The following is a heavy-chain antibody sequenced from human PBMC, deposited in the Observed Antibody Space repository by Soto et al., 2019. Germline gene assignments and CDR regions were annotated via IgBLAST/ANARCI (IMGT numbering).Heavy chain of an antibody. V-gene: IGHV2-70*01. CDR3: ARHAYYASGSSLDH. Sequence: GPTLVNPTETITLTCTFSGFSLSSNGMSVTWIRQPPGQALEWLAVIDWDGDQYYSTSPKTRLSISKDTSKNQVFLRLTNVDPADTATYFCARHAYYASGSSLDHWGQVIPVTVSP. CDR2: IDWDGDQ. CDR1: GFSLSSNGMS. J-gene: IGHJ4*02. D-gene: IGHD3-10*01.